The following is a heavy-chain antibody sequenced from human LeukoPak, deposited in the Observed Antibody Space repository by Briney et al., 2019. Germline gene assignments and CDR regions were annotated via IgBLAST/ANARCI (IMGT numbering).Heavy chain of an antibody. Sequence: SETLSLTCTVSGGSISSYYWSWIRQPPGKGLEWIGYIYYSGSTNYNPSLKSRVTISVDTSKTQFSLKLSSVTAADTAVYYCARDGDAYGSGRWGAFDIWGQGTMVTVSS. J-gene: IGHJ3*02. D-gene: IGHD3-10*01. CDR2: IYYSGST. CDR3: ARDGDAYGSGRWGAFDI. CDR1: GGSISSYY. V-gene: IGHV4-59*01.